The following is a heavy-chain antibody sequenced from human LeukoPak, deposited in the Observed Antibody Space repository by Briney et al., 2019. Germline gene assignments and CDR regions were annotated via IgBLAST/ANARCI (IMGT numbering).Heavy chain of an antibody. CDR2: INPNSGVT. CDR3: ARDRNGDGFAYFDY. V-gene: IGHV1-2*02. J-gene: IGHJ4*02. Sequence: ASVKVSCKASGYTFTGYYINWVRQAPGQGLEWMGWINPNSGVTSSAQKFQGRVTMTRDTSISTAYMELRMLRSDDTAVYYCARDRNGDGFAYFDYWGQGTLVTVSS. D-gene: IGHD5-24*01. CDR1: GYTFTGYY.